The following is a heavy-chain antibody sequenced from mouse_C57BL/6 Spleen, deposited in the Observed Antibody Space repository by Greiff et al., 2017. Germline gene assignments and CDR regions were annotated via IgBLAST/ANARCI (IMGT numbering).Heavy chain of an antibody. CDR3: ARDGYYYYAIDY. J-gene: IGHJ4*01. CDR2: ISYDGSN. V-gene: IGHV3-6*01. Sequence: DVKLQESGPGLVKPSQSLSLTCSVTGYSITSGYYWNWIRQFPGNKLEWMGYISYDGSNNYNPSLKNRISITRDTSKNQFFLKLNSVTTEDTATYYCARDGYYYYAIDYWGQGTSVTVSS. CDR1: GYSITSGYY. D-gene: IGHD2-3*01.